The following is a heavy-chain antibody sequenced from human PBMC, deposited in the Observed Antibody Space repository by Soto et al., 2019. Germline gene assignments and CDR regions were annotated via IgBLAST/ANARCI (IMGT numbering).Heavy chain of an antibody. J-gene: IGHJ5*02. D-gene: IGHD3-10*01. CDR1: XGXFXGXX. Sequence: XXTLSLTCAVYXGXFXGXXWSWIRXPPGKGLEWIGEINHSGSTNYNPSLKSRVTISVDTSKNQFSLKLSSVTAADTAVYYCATCQPLQPSSYGSGSKYNWFDPWGQGTLVTVSS. V-gene: IGHV4-34*01. CDR2: INHSGST. CDR3: ATCQPLQPSSYGSGSKYNWFDP.